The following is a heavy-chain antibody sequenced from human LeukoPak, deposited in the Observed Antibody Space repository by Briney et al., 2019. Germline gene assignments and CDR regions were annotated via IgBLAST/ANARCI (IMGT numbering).Heavy chain of an antibody. CDR3: ARDYGSGSYGGAFDI. CDR1: GGTFSSYA. CDR2: IIPILGIA. J-gene: IGHJ3*02. V-gene: IGHV1-69*04. Sequence: SVKVSCKASGGTFSSYAISWVRQAPGQGLEWMGRIIPILGIANYAQKFQGRVTITADRSTSTAYMELSSLRSEDTAVYYCARDYGSGSYGGAFDIWGQGTMVTVSS. D-gene: IGHD3-10*01.